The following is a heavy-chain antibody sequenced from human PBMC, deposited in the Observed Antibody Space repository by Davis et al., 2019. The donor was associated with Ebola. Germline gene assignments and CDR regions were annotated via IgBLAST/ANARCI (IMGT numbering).Heavy chain of an antibody. CDR2: ITSSSSYI. J-gene: IGHJ6*02. CDR3: ARDRPLDFFFGDYYGMDV. Sequence: PGGSLRLSCAASGFTFTSYSMNWVRQAPGKGLEWVSFITSSSSYIYYADSAKGRFTISRDNAKNSLYLQMNSLRAEDTAVYYCARDRPLDFFFGDYYGMDVWGQGTTVTVSS. CDR1: GFTFTSYS. V-gene: IGHV3-21*01. D-gene: IGHD3-16*01.